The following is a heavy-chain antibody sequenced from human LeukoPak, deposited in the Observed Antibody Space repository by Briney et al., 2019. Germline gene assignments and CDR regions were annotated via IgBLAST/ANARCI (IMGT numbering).Heavy chain of an antibody. CDR3: VYGGWFFNY. CDR2: IKQDGTEK. J-gene: IGHJ4*02. D-gene: IGHD6-19*01. Sequence: QTGGSLRLSCAASGFNITSNYMNWVRQAPGKGLEWVANIKQDGTEKYYVDSVKGRFTISRDNAKNSLYLQMNSLRVEDTAVYYCVYGGWFFNYWGQGTLVTVSS. CDR1: GFNITSNY. V-gene: IGHV3-7*01.